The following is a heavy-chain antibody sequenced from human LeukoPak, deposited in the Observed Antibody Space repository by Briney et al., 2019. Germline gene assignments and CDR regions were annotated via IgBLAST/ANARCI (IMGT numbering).Heavy chain of an antibody. CDR1: GYTFTGYY. Sequence: ASVKVSCKASGYTFTGYYMHWVRQAPGQGLEWIGWINPNSGGTNYAQKFQGRVTMTRDTSISTAYMELSRLRSDDTAVYYCAREGYYYDSSGYCHWGQGTLVTVSS. V-gene: IGHV1-2*02. J-gene: IGHJ4*02. D-gene: IGHD3-22*01. CDR3: AREGYYYDSSGYCH. CDR2: INPNSGGT.